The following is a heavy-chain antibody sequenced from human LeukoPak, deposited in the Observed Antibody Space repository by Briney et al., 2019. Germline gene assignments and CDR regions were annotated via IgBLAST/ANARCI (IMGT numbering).Heavy chain of an antibody. D-gene: IGHD3-22*01. CDR3: AAEAAYYYDSRDALDV. J-gene: IGHJ3*01. V-gene: IGHV1-58*01. CDR1: GFTFTSSA. CDR2: IFVGGGNT. Sequence: ASVKVSCKASGFTFTSSAVQWVRQARGQRLEWIGWIFVGGGNTNYAQKFQERVTITRDMSKSLVYTELRSLRSEDRAVYYCAAEAAYYYDSRDALDVWVQGTMLTVCS.